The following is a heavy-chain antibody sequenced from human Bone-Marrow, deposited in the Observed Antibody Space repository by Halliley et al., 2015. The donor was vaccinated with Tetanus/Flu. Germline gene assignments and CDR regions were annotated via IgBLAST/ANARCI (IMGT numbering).Heavy chain of an antibody. Sequence: WVGYIYYGGTTNYNPSPKSRVTISQDRAKNQFSLHLSAVAAADTALYYWARGTFPPGTDYWGQGILVTVSS. J-gene: IGHJ4*02. V-gene: IGHV4-59*09. CDR2: IYYGGTT. CDR3: ARGTFPPGTDY.